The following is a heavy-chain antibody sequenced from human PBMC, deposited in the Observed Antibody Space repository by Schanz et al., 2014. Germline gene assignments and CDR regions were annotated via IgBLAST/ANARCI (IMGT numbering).Heavy chain of an antibody. D-gene: IGHD5-12*01. Sequence: QVQLVQSGSELKKSGASVKVSCKASGYSFTSYAMNWVRQAPGQGLEWMGWINPNSGETNYEQKFKGRVTLTSDTSISTAFMELSGLTSDDTATYFCARARYTGYDCSGYWGQGTLLIVSS. CDR1: GYSFTSYA. CDR2: INPNSGET. CDR3: ARARYTGYDCSGY. V-gene: IGHV1-2*02. J-gene: IGHJ4*02.